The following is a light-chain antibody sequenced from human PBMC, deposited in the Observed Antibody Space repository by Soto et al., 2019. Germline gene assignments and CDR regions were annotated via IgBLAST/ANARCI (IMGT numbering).Light chain of an antibody. CDR1: QTVSNK. J-gene: IGKJ1*01. Sequence: EIVLTQSPATLSSSPGERATLSCRASQTVSNKLAWYQHKPGQAPRLLIYDTSNRATGIPARFSGSGSGKDFTLTISGLEPEDFAVYYCQQYGNSRGTFGQGTKVDIK. CDR3: QQYGNSRGT. V-gene: IGKV3-11*01. CDR2: DTS.